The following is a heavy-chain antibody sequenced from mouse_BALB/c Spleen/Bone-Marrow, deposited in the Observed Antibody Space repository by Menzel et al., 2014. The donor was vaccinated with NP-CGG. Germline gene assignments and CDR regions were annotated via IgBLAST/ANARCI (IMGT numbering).Heavy chain of an antibody. D-gene: IGHD2-1*01. CDR1: GISITTGNYR. V-gene: IGHV3-5*02. J-gene: IGHJ2*01. CDR2: IYYSGTI. Sequence: EVQLQESGPGLVKPSQTVSLTCTVTGISITTGNYRWSWIRQFPGNKLEWIGYIYYSGTITYNPSLTSRTTITRDTSKNQFSLEMNSLTAEDTATYYCARYGNYFDYWGQGTTLTVSS. CDR3: ARYGNYFDY.